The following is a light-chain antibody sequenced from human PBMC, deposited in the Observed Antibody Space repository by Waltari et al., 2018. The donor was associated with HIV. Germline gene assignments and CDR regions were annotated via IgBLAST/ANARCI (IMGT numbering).Light chain of an antibody. J-gene: IGKJ1*01. CDR3: QQYYNTPPT. Sequence: IVMTQSPASLALSLGEGATISCQSRQSIFYRTKNKSYLAWYQQKAGQTPKWLISWASTRDSGVPDRFSVSGSGTDFSLTISNLQSEDVALYFCQQYYNTPPTFGQGTRVEI. CDR1: QSIFYRTKNKSY. CDR2: WAS. V-gene: IGKV4-1*01.